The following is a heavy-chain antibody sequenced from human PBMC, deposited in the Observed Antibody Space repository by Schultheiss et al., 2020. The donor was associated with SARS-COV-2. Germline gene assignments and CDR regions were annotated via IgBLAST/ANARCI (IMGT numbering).Heavy chain of an antibody. V-gene: IGHV1-69*13. J-gene: IGHJ5*02. D-gene: IGHD6-13*01. Sequence: SVKVSCKASGYTFTGYYMHWVRQAPGQGLEWMGWIIPIFGTANYAQKFQGRVTITADESTSTAYMELSSLRSEDTAVYYCARDLPSSSWFDPWGQGTLVTVSS. CDR3: ARDLPSSSWFDP. CDR1: GYTFTGYY. CDR2: IIPIFGTA.